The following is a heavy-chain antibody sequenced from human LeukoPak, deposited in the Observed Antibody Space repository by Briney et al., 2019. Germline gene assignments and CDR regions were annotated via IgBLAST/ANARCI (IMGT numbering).Heavy chain of an antibody. CDR2: IIPIFGTA. V-gene: IGHV1-69*06. CDR3: AREGSSGYHGAY. J-gene: IGHJ4*02. D-gene: IGHD3-22*01. Sequence: SVKVSCKASGGTFSSYAISWVRQAPGQGLEWMGGIIPIFGTANYAQKFQGRVTITADKSTSTAYMELSRLRSDDTAVYYCAREGSSGYHGAYWGQGTLVTVSS. CDR1: GGTFSSYA.